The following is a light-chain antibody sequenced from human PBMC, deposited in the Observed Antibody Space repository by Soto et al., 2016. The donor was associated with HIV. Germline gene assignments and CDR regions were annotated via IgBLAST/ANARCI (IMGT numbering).Light chain of an antibody. V-gene: IGKV1-5*03. J-gene: IGKJ5*01. CDR1: QTIRSW. Sequence: DIQMTQSPSTLSASVGDRVTITCRASQTIRSWLAWYQQKPGKAPSLLIYKASSLESGVPSRFSGSGSGTEFTLTISSLQPDDFATYYCQQYNSYPITFGQGTRLEIK. CDR2: KAS. CDR3: QQYNSYPIT.